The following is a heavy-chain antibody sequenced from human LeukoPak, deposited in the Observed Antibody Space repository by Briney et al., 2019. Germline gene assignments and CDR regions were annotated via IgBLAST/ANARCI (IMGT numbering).Heavy chain of an antibody. V-gene: IGHV3-23*01. D-gene: IGHD3-22*01. CDR3: AKQRVSNGYYYFDY. J-gene: IGHJ4*02. CDR1: GFTISSYA. Sequence: PGGSLRLSCAASGFTISSYAMSWVRQAPGKGLEWVSSFSSGASTDYADSVKGRFTISRDNPKNTVYLRMNSLRAEDTAVYYCAKQRVSNGYYYFDYWGQGTLVTVSS. CDR2: FSSGAST.